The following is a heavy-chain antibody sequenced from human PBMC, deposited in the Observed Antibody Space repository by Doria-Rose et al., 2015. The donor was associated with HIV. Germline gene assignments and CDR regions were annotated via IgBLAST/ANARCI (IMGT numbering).Heavy chain of an antibody. CDR3: ARIKSSRWYHKYYFDF. CDR2: IFSDDEG. CDR1: GVSLSSPGMG. Sequence: QVTLKESGPVLVKPTGTLTLTCTVSGVSLSSPGMGVSWIRQPPGKALEWLANIFSDDEGSYRTSRKSRLTVSRRTSKSQVVLTMTDMDPVDTATYYCARIKSSRWYHKYYFDFWGQGTLVIVSA. V-gene: IGHV2-26*01. J-gene: IGHJ4*02. D-gene: IGHD6-13*01.